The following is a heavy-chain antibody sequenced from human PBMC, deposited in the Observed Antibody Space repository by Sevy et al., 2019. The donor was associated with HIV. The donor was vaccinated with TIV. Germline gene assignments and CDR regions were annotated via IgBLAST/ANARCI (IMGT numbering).Heavy chain of an antibody. CDR3: ATDDRDNSGYHFTY. D-gene: IGHD3-22*01. V-gene: IGHV3-30*01. J-gene: IGHJ4*02. CDR2: TSYDGSSN. CDR1: GFTFSNFA. Sequence: GGYLRLSCAASGFTFSNFAMHWVRQAPGKGLERVAITSYDGSSNYYADSVKGRFTISRDNSKHTLYLQMNSLTVEDTAVYYCATDDRDNSGYHFTYWGQGTLVAVSS.